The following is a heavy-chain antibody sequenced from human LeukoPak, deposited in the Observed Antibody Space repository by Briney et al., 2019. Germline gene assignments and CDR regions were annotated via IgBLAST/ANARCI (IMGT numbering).Heavy chain of an antibody. D-gene: IGHD6-19*01. Sequence: SGGSLRLSCAASGFTVSSNYMSWVRQAPGKGLEWVSVIYSGGSTYYADSAKGRFTISRDNSKNTLYLQMNSLRAEDTAVYYCARWHSSGWYEYYFDYWGQGTLVTVSS. V-gene: IGHV3-66*01. CDR1: GFTVSSNY. CDR3: ARWHSSGWYEYYFDY. J-gene: IGHJ4*02. CDR2: IYSGGST.